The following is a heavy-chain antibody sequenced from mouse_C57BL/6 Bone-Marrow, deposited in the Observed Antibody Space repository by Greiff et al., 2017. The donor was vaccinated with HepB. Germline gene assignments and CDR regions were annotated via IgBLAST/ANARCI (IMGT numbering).Heavy chain of an antibody. CDR3: ARDYDYDDAMDY. CDR1: GFTFSSYA. D-gene: IGHD2-4*01. CDR2: ISDGGSYT. J-gene: IGHJ4*01. Sequence: DVMLVESGGGLVKPGGSLKLSCAASGFTFSSYAMSWVRQTPEKRLEWVATISDGGSYTYYPDNVKGRFTISRDNAKNNLYLHMSHLKSEDTAMYYCARDYDYDDAMDYWGQGTSVTVSS. V-gene: IGHV5-4*01.